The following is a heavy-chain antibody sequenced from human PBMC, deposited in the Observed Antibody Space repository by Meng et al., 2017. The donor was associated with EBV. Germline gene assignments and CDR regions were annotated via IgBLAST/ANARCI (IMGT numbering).Heavy chain of an antibody. D-gene: IGHD2/OR15-2a*01. Sequence: QVPLQESGPGLVKPSETLSLTCIVSGVSVTSGAYHWSWIRQSPGKGLEWIGYIYDTGITIYNPSLKSRVTISLETSKNQFSLKVNSVTTADTAVYYCAKSRSSTPGIVDDWGQGTLVTVSS. CDR3: AKSRSSTPGIVDD. CDR2: IYDTGIT. CDR1: GVSVTSGAYH. J-gene: IGHJ4*02. V-gene: IGHV4-61*08.